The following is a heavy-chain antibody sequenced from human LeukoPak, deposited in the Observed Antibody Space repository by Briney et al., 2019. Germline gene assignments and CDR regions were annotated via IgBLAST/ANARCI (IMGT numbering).Heavy chain of an antibody. V-gene: IGHV4-61*08. CDR2: IYSSGST. CDR3: ARTYCSGGSCHFDY. CDR1: GGSISSGGYY. Sequence: PSETLSLTCTVSGGSISSGGYYWSWIRQHPGKGLEWIGQIYSSGSTDYNPSLKSRVTISVDTSKNQFSLKLSSVTAADTAVYYCARTYCSGGSCHFDYWGQGTLVTVSS. J-gene: IGHJ4*02. D-gene: IGHD2-15*01.